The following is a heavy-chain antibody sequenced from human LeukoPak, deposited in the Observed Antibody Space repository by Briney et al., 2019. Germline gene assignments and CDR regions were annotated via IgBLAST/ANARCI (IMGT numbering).Heavy chain of an antibody. D-gene: IGHD2-2*02. J-gene: IGHJ4*02. Sequence: SETLSLTCTVSGYSITSGYNWAWIRQPPGMVLEWIGSIYHSGSAYYNPSLKSRVTISVDTSKNQFSLKLSSVTAADTAVYYCVRYCSSTTCYTRAVDYWGQGTLVTVSS. CDR3: VRYCSSTTCYTRAVDY. CDR1: GYSITSGYN. V-gene: IGHV4-38-2*02. CDR2: IYHSGSA.